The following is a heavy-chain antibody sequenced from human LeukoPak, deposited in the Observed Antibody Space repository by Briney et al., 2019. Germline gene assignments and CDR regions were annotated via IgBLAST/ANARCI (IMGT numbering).Heavy chain of an antibody. J-gene: IGHJ6*03. D-gene: IGHD2/OR15-2a*01. Sequence: EASVKVSCKASGYTFTGYYMHWVRQAPGQGLEWMGWINPNSGGTNYAQKFQGRVTMTRGTSISTAYMELSRLRSDDTAVYYCVRVSSAYWDPRCYMDVWGKGTTVTVSS. CDR1: GYTFTGYY. V-gene: IGHV1-2*02. CDR3: VRVSSAYWDPRCYMDV. CDR2: INPNSGGT.